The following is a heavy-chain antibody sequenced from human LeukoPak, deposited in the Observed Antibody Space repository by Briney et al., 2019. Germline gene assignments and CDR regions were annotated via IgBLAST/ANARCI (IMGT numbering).Heavy chain of an antibody. Sequence: GGSLRLSCTASGFSFSGHWMHWARQLPGKGLVWVSRISPTGSTTSYADSVKGRFTVSRDNAKNSLYLQMNSLRAEDTAVYFCAREWAGPSFDYWGQGTLVTVSS. CDR1: GFSFSGHW. V-gene: IGHV3-74*01. CDR3: AREWAGPSFDY. J-gene: IGHJ4*02. CDR2: ISPTGSTT. D-gene: IGHD6-19*01.